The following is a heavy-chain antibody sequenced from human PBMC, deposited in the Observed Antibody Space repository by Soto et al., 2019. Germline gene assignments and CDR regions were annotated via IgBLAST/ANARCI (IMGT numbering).Heavy chain of an antibody. Sequence: SETLSLTCTVSGGSISNYYWTWIRQPPGKGLEWIGYIYSSGTSTYNPSLKSRVTISINTSNIQFSLWLSSVTAADTAVYYCARLAAAANYLDSWGQGTLVTVSS. D-gene: IGHD6-13*01. J-gene: IGHJ4*02. CDR1: GGSISNYY. CDR2: IYSSGTS. CDR3: ARLAAAANYLDS. V-gene: IGHV4-59*08.